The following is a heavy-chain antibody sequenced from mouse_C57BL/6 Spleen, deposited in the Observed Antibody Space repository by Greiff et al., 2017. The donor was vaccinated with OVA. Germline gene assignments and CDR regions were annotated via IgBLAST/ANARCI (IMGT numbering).Heavy chain of an antibody. D-gene: IGHD4-1*01. CDR1: GFTIKDDY. J-gene: IGHJ2*01. CDR3: TAGRVYYFDY. CDR2: IDPENGDT. Sequence: VQLQQSGAELVRPGASVKLSCTASGFTIKDDYMHWVKQRPEQGLEWIGWIDPENGDTEYASKFQGKTTITADTSSNTAYLQLSSLTSEDTAVYYCTAGRVYYFDYWGQGTTLTVSS. V-gene: IGHV14-4*01.